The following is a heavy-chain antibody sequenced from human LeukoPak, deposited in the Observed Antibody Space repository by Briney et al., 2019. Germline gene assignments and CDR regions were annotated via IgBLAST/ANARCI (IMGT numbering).Heavy chain of an antibody. CDR1: GGSISSGSYY. D-gene: IGHD2-15*01. J-gene: IGHJ4*02. V-gene: IGHV4-61*02. CDR3: ARRVRYCSGGSCYYFDY. Sequence: SETLSLTCTVSGGSISSGSYYWSWIRQPAGKGLEWIGRISISGSTNYNPSLRSQVTMSVDTSKNQFSLKLSSVTAADTAVYYCARRVRYCSGGSCYYFDYWGQGTLVTVSS. CDR2: ISISGST.